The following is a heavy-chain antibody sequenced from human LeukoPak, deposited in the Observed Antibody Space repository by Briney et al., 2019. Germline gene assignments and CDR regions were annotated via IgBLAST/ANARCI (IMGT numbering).Heavy chain of an antibody. J-gene: IGHJ6*02. V-gene: IGHV3-9*01. D-gene: IGHD6-19*01. CDR3: ARDWGTIAVAVTGPRRPSYYYGMDV. CDR2: ISWNSGSI. CDR1: GFTFDDYA. Sequence: GGSLRLSCAASGFTFDDYAMHWVRQAPGKGLEWVSGISWNSGSIGYADSVKGRFTISRDNAKNSLYLQMNSLRAEDTAVYYCARDWGTIAVAVTGPRRPSYYYGMDVWGQGTTVTVSS.